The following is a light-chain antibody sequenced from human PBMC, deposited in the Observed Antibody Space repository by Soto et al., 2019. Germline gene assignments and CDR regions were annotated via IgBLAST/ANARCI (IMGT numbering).Light chain of an antibody. J-gene: IGKJ1*01. CDR1: QGIKND. CDR2: AAS. Sequence: AIQMTQSPSSLSASVGDRVTITCRASQGIKNDLGWYQQKPGKAPNLLIYAASSLQSGVPSRFSGSGSGTDFTLTISSLQPEDFATYYCLQDYNYPWTFGQGTKVDIK. V-gene: IGKV1-6*01. CDR3: LQDYNYPWT.